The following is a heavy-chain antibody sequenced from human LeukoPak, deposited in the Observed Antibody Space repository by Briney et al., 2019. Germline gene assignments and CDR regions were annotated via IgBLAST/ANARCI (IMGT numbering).Heavy chain of an antibody. J-gene: IGHJ4*02. V-gene: IGHV3-11*06. CDR3: ARGPGGATTAYDY. Sequence: RPGGSLRLSCAASGFTVSSNYMSWVRQAPGKGLEWVSYISSSSSYTNYADSVKGRFTISRDNAKNSLYLQMNSLRAEDTAVYYCARGPGGATTAYDYWGQGTLVTVSS. CDR1: GFTVSSNY. CDR2: ISSSSSYT. D-gene: IGHD1-26*01.